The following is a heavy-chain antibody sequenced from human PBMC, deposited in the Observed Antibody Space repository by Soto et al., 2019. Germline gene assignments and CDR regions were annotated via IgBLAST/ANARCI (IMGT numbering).Heavy chain of an antibody. CDR2: IYYSGST. Sequence: SETLSLTCTVSGGSISSSSYYWGWIRQPPGKGLEWIGSIYYSGSTYYNPSLKSRVTISVDTSKNQFSLKLSSVTAADTAVYYCARDENVQSHYLGHGTLVT. CDR1: GGSISSSSYY. V-gene: IGHV4-39*02. J-gene: IGHJ4*01. CDR3: ARDENVQSHY. D-gene: IGHD3-10*02.